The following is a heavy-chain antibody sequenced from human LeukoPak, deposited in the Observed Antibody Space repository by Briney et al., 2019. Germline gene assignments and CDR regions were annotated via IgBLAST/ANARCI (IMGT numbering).Heavy chain of an antibody. J-gene: IGHJ4*02. CDR1: GGSISSGGYS. CDR3: ARGSGYDSSGYYSLLSY. D-gene: IGHD3-22*01. Sequence: KASRTLSLTCAVSGGSISSGGYSWSWIRQPPEKGLEWIGYIYHSGSTYYNPSLKSRVAISVDRSKNQFSLKLSSVTAADTAVYYCARGSGYDSSGYYSLLSYWGQGTLVTVSS. V-gene: IGHV4-30-2*01. CDR2: IYHSGST.